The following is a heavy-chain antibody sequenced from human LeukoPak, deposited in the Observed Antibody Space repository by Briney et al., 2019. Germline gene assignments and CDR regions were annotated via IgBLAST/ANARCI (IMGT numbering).Heavy chain of an antibody. CDR1: GFSTRLYS. D-gene: IGHD1-1*01. Sequence: PGGSLRLSCAASGFSTRLYSMGWVRQAPGKGLEWVSYIGSTTTYADSVKGRFTISRDNSKNTLYLQMNSLRAEDTAVYYCAREQRGVGYYFDYWGQGTLVTVSS. J-gene: IGHJ4*02. V-gene: IGHV3-48*01. CDR3: AREQRGVGYYFDY. CDR2: IGSTTT.